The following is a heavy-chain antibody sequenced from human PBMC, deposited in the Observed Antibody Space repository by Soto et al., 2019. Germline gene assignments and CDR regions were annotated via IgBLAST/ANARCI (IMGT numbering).Heavy chain of an antibody. CDR3: AVCVGNMPPYPYTGLDV. J-gene: IGHJ6*02. CDR1: GYIFTNYW. CDR2: IDPSRGRT. V-gene: IGHV1-46*01. D-gene: IGHD2-2*01. Sequence: QDQLVQSGAEVKKPGASVKVSCEASGYIFTNYWISWVRLAPGQGLAWMGIIDPSRGRTTYAPKFQGRITRTRDTAAYTAYMELSSLRSEDTAVYYFAVCVGNMPPYPYTGLDVWGQGTTVIVSS.